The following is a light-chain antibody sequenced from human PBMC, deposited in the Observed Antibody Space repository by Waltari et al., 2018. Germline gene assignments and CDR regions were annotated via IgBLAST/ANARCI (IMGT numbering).Light chain of an antibody. Sequence: SSDLTQDPSVSVALGQTVTITCQGDTLRRYHASWYQQRPGQAPILVLYGPDNRPSGIPDRFSGSTSGNTASLTITGAQAEDEADYYCHSRESFSTRLFGGGTRLTV. V-gene: IGLV3-19*01. CDR2: GPD. CDR1: TLRRYH. CDR3: HSRESFSTRL. J-gene: IGLJ2*01.